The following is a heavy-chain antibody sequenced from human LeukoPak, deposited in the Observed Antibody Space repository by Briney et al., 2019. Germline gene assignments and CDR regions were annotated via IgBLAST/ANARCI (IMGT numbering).Heavy chain of an antibody. V-gene: IGHV3-23*01. CDR2: ISGGGGST. D-gene: IGHD2-2*01. CDR3: ATAPGYCSSTSCYSYFDY. CDR1: GFTFSNYA. J-gene: IGHJ4*02. Sequence: GGSLRLSCAASGFTFSNYAMSWVRQAPGKGLEWVSAISGGGGSTYYADSVKGRFTISRGNSKNTLYLQVNSLRAEDTAVYYCATAPGYCSSTSCYSYFDYWGQGTLVTVSS.